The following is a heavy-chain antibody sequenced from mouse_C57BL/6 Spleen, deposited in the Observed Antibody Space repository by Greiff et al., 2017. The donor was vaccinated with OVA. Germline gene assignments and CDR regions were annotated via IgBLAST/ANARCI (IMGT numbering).Heavy chain of an antibody. J-gene: IGHJ1*03. CDR2: IDPSDSYT. CDR3: ARRRTDWYFDV. Sequence: QVQLQQPGAGLVKPGASVKLSCKASGYTFTSYWMQWVKQRPGQGLEWIGEIDPSDSYTNYNQKFKGKATLTVDTSSSTAYMQLSSLTSEDSAVYYCARRRTDWYFDVWGTGTTVTVSS. V-gene: IGHV1-50*01. CDR1: GYTFTSYW.